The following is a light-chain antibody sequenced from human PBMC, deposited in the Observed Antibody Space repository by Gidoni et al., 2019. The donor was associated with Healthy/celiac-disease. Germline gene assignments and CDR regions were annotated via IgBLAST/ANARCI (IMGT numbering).Light chain of an antibody. V-gene: IGKV1-39*01. Sequence: VPIPQSPSSLSASVGDRVTITCRTSQSISSHLNWYQQKPVKAPKHLIYAASSLQSGVPSRFSGSGSGTDFTLTISSLQPADFATYYCQQCYSTSLTFGQGTRLEIK. J-gene: IGKJ5*01. CDR1: QSISSH. CDR3: QQCYSTSLT. CDR2: AAS.